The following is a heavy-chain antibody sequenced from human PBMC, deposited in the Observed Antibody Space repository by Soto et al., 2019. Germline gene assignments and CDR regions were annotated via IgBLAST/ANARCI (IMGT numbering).Heavy chain of an antibody. CDR2: IYYSGST. CDR1: GDSISNYY. Sequence: QVQLQESGPGLVKPSETLSLTCTVSGDSISNYYLSWIRQPPGKGLEWIGYIYYSGSTNYNPSLTSRVTISVDTSKNQFSLKLSSVTAADTAVYYCARHLWVGSSWYLGAFDIWGQGTMVTVS. CDR3: ARHLWVGSSWYLGAFDI. V-gene: IGHV4-59*08. J-gene: IGHJ3*02. D-gene: IGHD6-13*01.